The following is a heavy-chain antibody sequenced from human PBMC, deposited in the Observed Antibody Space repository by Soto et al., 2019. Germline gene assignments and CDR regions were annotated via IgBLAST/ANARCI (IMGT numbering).Heavy chain of an antibody. Sequence: GGSLRLSCAASGFTFSRYAMHWVRQATSEGLECVAVISRDGSSKYYGDSGKGRFTVSRDNSNNTLYLSMTSLRPDDTAVFYCARSRNGAVPDSINFWGQGTLVTVYS. V-gene: IGHV3-30-3*01. CDR1: GFTFSRYA. J-gene: IGHJ4*02. D-gene: IGHD2-8*01. CDR2: ISRDGSSK. CDR3: ARSRNGAVPDSINF.